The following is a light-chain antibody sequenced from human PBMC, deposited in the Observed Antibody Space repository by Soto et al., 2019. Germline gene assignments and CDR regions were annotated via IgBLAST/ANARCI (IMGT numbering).Light chain of an antibody. V-gene: IGKV1-39*01. Sequence: DIQMTQSLSSLSASVGDTATITCRASQSINNNLSWYQQKPGKTPKFLIYVASTLQRGVPSRFSGGGSGPDFTLTISGLQPEDFARYYCEQTYSPPSSFGRGTKVEIK. J-gene: IGKJ2*01. CDR2: VAS. CDR1: QSINNN. CDR3: EQTYSPPSS.